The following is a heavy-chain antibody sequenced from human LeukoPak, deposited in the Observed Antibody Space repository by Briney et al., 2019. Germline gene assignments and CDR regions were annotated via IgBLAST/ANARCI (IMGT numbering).Heavy chain of an antibody. V-gene: IGHV5-51*01. J-gene: IGHJ5*02. CDR3: ARVVVRGANYGGNWFDP. CDR2: IYPGDSDT. D-gene: IGHD3-10*01. Sequence: PGESLKISCKGSGYSFTTYWIGWVRQMPGKGLEWMGIIYPGDSDTRYSPSFQGQVTISADKSISTAYLQWSSLKASDTAMYYCARVVVRGANYGGNWFDPWGQGTLVTVSS. CDR1: GYSFTTYW.